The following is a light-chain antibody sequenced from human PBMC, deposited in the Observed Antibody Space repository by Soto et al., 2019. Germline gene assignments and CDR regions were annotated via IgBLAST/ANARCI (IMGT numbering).Light chain of an antibody. CDR2: DAS. CDR3: QQYNSYPET. V-gene: IGKV1-5*01. CDR1: QSISSW. Sequence: DIPMTQSPSTLSASVGDRVTITCRASQSISSWLAWYQQKPGKAPKLLIYDASSLESGVPSRFSGSGSGTEFTLTISSLQPDDFATYYCQQYNSYPETFGGGTKVEIK. J-gene: IGKJ4*01.